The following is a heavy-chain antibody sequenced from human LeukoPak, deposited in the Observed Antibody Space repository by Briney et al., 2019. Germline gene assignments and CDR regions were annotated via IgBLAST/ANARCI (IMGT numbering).Heavy chain of an antibody. CDR1: GGTFSSYA. CDR2: IIPILGIV. J-gene: IGHJ6*02. D-gene: IGHD3-10*01. Sequence: GASVKVSCKASGGTFSSYAISWVRQAPGQGLEWMGRIIPILGIVNYAQKFQGRVPITADKSTSTAYMDLSSLRSEDTAVYYCARGEFLAPHTLFYYYGMDVWGQGTTVTVSS. CDR3: ARGEFLAPHTLFYYYGMDV. V-gene: IGHV1-69*04.